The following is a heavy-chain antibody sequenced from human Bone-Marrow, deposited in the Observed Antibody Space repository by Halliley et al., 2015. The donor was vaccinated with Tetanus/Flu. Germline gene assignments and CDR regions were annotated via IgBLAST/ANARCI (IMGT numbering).Heavy chain of an antibody. D-gene: IGHD2-21*02. CDR2: FYYSGST. J-gene: IGHJ5*02. Sequence: LRLSCTVSGGSISSYYWSWIRQPPGKGLEWLGYFYYSGSTFYNPTLKGRVTMSIDTSKTQFSLELTSATAPDTAVYYCARAVTGMWQDFNWFDPWDQGMLVTVSS. CDR3: ARAVTGMWQDFNWFDP. V-gene: IGHV4-59*01. CDR1: GGSISSYY.